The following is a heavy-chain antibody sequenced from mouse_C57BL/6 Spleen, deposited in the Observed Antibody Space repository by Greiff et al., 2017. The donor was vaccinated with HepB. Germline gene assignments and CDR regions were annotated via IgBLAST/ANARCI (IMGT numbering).Heavy chain of an antibody. V-gene: IGHV2-2*01. J-gene: IGHJ4*01. CDR2: IWSGGST. CDR3: ARNFGGYDSYAMDY. D-gene: IGHD2-2*01. Sequence: VKLMESGPGLVQPSQSLSITCTVSGFSLTSNGVHWVRQSPGKGLEWLGVIWSGGSTDYTAAFISRLSISKDNSKSQVFFKMNSLQADDTAIYYCARNFGGYDSYAMDYWGQGTSVTVSS. CDR1: GFSLTSNG.